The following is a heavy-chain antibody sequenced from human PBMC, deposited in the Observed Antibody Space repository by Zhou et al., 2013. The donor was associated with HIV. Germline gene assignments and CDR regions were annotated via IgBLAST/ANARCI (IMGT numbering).Heavy chain of an antibody. D-gene: IGHD6-13*01. V-gene: IGHV1-69*11. J-gene: IGHJ6*02. CDR2: VIPLHSTA. Sequence: QVQLVQSGAEVKKPGSSVKVSCKASGDTFSTDVISWVRQARGQGLEWMGGVIPLHSTAHYPPKFQDRVTIIADESTSTAYMELTGLTSEDTAVYYCARGGFASSWFPKAFSSHRAMDVWGQGTAVTVSS. CDR1: GDTFSTDV. CDR3: ARGGFASSWFPKAFSSHRAMDV.